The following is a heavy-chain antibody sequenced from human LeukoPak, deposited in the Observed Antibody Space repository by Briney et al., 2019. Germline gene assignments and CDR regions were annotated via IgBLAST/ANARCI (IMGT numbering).Heavy chain of an antibody. Sequence: PGGSLRLSCAAFGFTFSNYWMTWVRQVPGKGLEWVASIKEDGSDRYNVDSVKGRFTISRDNAKNSLSLQMSSLRAEDTAVYYCASTLTFDNWGLGILVTVSS. CDR3: ASTLTFDN. CDR2: IKEDGSDR. J-gene: IGHJ3*02. CDR1: GFTFSNYW. V-gene: IGHV3-7*01.